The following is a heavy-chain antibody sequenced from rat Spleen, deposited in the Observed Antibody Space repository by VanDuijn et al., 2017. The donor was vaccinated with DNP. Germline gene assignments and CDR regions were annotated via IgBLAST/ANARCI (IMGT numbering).Heavy chain of an antibody. CDR1: GFTFSTAW. V-gene: IGHV6-13*01. Sequence: EVQLVETGGGLVQPGKSLKLTCATSGFTFSTAWMHWIRQSPDKRLEWIARIKDKSYNFATDYLESVKGRFTISRDDSTSSVYLQMNSLKEEDTATYYCTTLYHSGVDYWGQGIMVTVSS. D-gene: IGHD1-1*01. CDR2: IKDKSYNFAT. J-gene: IGHJ2*01. CDR3: TTLYHSGVDY.